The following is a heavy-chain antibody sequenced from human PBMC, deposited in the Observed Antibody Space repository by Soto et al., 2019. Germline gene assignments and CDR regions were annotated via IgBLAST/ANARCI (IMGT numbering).Heavy chain of an antibody. CDR1: GFTFSSYA. V-gene: IGHV3-23*01. CDR3: ARPIVATTSYYYYGMDV. D-gene: IGHD5-12*01. J-gene: IGHJ6*02. Sequence: GGSLRLSCAASGFTFSSYAMSWVRQAPGKGLEWVSAISGSGGSTYYADSVKGRFTISRDNSKNTLYLQMNSLRAEDTAVYYCARPIVATTSYYYYGMDVWGQGTTVTVSS. CDR2: ISGSGGST.